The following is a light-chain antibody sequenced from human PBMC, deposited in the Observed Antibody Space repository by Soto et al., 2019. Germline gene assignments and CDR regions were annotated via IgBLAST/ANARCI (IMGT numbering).Light chain of an antibody. V-gene: IGKV1-5*01. Sequence: DIQMTQSPSTLSASVGDRVTITCRASQSINNWLAWYQQKPGKAPKVVIYGASNLESGVPSRFSGSGSGTEFTLTISGLQPDDFATYYCQQYKTYSPYTFGQGTKLEI. CDR3: QQYKTYSPYT. CDR1: QSINNW. CDR2: GAS. J-gene: IGKJ2*01.